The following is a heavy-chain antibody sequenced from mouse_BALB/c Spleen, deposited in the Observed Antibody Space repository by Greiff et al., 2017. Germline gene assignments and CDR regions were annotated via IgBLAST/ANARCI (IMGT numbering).Heavy chain of an antibody. D-gene: IGHD1-1*01. Sequence: EVQLVESGPGLVKPSQSLSLTCTVTGYSITSDYAWNWIRQFPGNKLEWMGYISYSGSTSYNPSLKSRISITRDTSKNQFFLQLNSVTTEDTATYYCARSLYGSSPFAYWGQGTLVTVSA. CDR2: ISYSGST. V-gene: IGHV3-2*02. CDR1: GYSITSDYA. J-gene: IGHJ3*01. CDR3: ARSLYGSSPFAY.